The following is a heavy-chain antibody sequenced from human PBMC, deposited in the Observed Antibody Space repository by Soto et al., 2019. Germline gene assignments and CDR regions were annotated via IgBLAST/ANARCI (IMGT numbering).Heavy chain of an antibody. D-gene: IGHD5-18*01. CDR2: ISGSGGST. J-gene: IGHJ4*02. CDR1: GFTFSSSA. Sequence: PGGSLRLSCAASGFTFSSSAMSWVRQAPGKGLEWVSAISGSGGSTYYADSVKGRFTISRDNSKNTLYLQMNSLRAEDTAVYYCAKDLSDTAMVPYFDYWGQGTLVTVSS. V-gene: IGHV3-23*01. CDR3: AKDLSDTAMVPYFDY.